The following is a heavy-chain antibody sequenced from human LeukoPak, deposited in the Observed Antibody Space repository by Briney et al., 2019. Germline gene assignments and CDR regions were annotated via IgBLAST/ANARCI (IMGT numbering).Heavy chain of an antibody. D-gene: IGHD3-10*01. J-gene: IGHJ6*03. CDR1: GYTFTSYD. V-gene: IGHV1-8*01. CDR3: ARGADYGSGSYLYLTYYYYYYMDV. Sequence: ASVKVSCKASGYTFTSYDINWVRQATGQGLEWMGWMNPNSGNTGYAQKFQGRVTMTRNTSISTAYMELSSLRSEDTAVYYCARGADYGSGSYLYLTYYYYYYMDVWGKGTTVTISS. CDR2: MNPNSGNT.